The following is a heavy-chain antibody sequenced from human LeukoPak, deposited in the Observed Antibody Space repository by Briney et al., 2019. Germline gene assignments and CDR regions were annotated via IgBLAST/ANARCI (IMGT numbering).Heavy chain of an antibody. CDR1: GGSFSGYY. D-gene: IGHD3-22*01. CDR2: INHSGST. J-gene: IGHJ4*02. Sequence: PSETLSLACAVYGGSFSGYYWRWIRQPPGKGLEWIGEINHSGSTNYNPSLKSRVTISVDTSKNQFSLKLSSVTAADTAVYYCARVVINRYYFDYWGQGTLVTVSS. CDR3: ARVVINRYYFDY. V-gene: IGHV4-34*01.